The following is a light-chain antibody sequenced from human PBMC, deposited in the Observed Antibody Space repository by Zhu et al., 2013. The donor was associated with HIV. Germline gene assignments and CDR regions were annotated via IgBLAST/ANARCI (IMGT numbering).Light chain of an antibody. CDR3: QQYHTSPLST. CDR2: GAS. V-gene: IGKV3-20*01. Sequence: EIVMTQSPATLSVSPGDRATLSCRASQSVSSTYLAWYQQKPGQAPRLLIYGASSRATGIPDRFSGSGSGTDFTLTISRLEPEDFAVYYCQQYHTSPLSTFGQGPRWKS. J-gene: IGKJ1*01. CDR1: QSVSSTY.